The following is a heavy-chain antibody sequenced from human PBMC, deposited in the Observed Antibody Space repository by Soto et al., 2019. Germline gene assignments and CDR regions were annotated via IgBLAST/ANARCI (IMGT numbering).Heavy chain of an antibody. CDR2: IKSKTDGGTT. D-gene: IGHD3-10*01. CDR1: GFTFSNAW. Sequence: GGSLRLSYAASGFTFSNAWMNWVRQAPGKGLEWVGRIKSKTDGGTTDYAAPVKGRFTISRDDSKNTLYLQMNSLKTEDTAVYYCTTVASGYYYGSGSYLSPPYYYYYGMDVWGQGTTVTVSS. V-gene: IGHV3-15*07. CDR3: TTVASGYYYGSGSYLSPPYYYYYGMDV. J-gene: IGHJ6*02.